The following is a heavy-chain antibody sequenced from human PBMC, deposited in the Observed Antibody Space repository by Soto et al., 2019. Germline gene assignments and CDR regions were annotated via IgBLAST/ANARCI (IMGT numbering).Heavy chain of an antibody. V-gene: IGHV1-69*09. Sequence: QVQLVQSGAEVKKPGSSVKVSCKVSGDTFSTYSTSWVRQAPGQGLEWLGGIIPILGIPSYAQRFQDRVTITADKSTSTAYMELSSLRSEDTAVYYCARERSRYDRSGYYRPDYWGQGTLVTVSS. CDR2: IIPILGIP. J-gene: IGHJ4*02. D-gene: IGHD3-22*01. CDR1: GDTFSTYS. CDR3: ARERSRYDRSGYYRPDY.